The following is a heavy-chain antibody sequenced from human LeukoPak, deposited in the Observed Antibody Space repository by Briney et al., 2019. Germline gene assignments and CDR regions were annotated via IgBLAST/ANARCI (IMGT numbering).Heavy chain of an antibody. CDR3: GRYFHGSGYYYRVGSFDY. J-gene: IGHJ4*02. CDR1: GDTLTKLM. Sequence: ASVKVSCKFSGDTLTKLMIHWVRQPPGKGRAGVGGFDPVDGETIYAQKFQGRVTLTEDTSADTAYMELSGLRSEDTAVYFCGRYFHGSGYYYRVGSFDYWGQGSLVTVSS. CDR2: FDPVDGET. V-gene: IGHV1-24*01. D-gene: IGHD3-10*01.